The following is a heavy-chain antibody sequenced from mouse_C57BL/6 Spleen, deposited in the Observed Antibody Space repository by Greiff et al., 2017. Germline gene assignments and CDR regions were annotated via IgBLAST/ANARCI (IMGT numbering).Heavy chain of an antibody. J-gene: IGHJ3*01. Sequence: QVQLQQSGAELVRPGSSVKLSCKASGYTFTSYWMHWVKQRPIQGLEWIGNIDPSDSETHYNQKFKDKATLTVDKSSSTAYMQLSSLTSEDSAVYYCAREDDGYPWFAYWGQGTLVTVSA. CDR2: IDPSDSET. CDR3: AREDDGYPWFAY. D-gene: IGHD2-3*01. V-gene: IGHV1-52*01. CDR1: GYTFTSYW.